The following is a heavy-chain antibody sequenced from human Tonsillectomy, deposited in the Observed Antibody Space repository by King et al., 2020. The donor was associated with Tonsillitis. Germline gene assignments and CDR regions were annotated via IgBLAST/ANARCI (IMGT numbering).Heavy chain of an antibody. CDR1: GFIFGNVW. Sequence: EVQLVESGGGLVKPGESLRLSCAGSGFIFGNVWMSWVRQAPGKGLQWVGRIKSKSDGETTEYAAPVKGRFTISRDDSKNTLFLEMNGLKAEDTAVYYCTTDNTRGLPLNADHWGQGALVTVSS. CDR3: TTDNTRGLPLNADH. CDR2: IKSKSDGETT. D-gene: IGHD4-11*01. V-gene: IGHV3-15*01. J-gene: IGHJ4*02.